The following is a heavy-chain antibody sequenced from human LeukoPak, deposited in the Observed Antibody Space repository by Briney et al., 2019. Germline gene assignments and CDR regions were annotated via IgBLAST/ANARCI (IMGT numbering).Heavy chain of an antibody. D-gene: IGHD4-23*01. CDR3: TGDAPARGKLDY. CDR1: GFTVSNNY. J-gene: IGHJ4*02. CDR2: IFSGGDT. V-gene: IGHV3-66*01. Sequence: PGGSLRLSCAASGFTVSNNYMNWVRQAPGKGLEWVSVIFSGGDTFYADSVQGRFTISRDDSKNTLFLQMNSLRADDTAVYYCTGDAPARGKLDYWGQGTLVTVSS.